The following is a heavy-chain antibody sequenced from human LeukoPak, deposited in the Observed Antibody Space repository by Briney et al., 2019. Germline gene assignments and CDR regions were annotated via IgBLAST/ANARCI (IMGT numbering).Heavy chain of an antibody. J-gene: IGHJ4*02. CDR2: IYSSGST. CDR3: ARDSVVKGLYYFDY. D-gene: IGHD2/OR15-2a*01. Sequence: SETLSLTCTVSGGSISSGDYYWSWIRQPAGKGLEWIGRIYSSGSTNYNPSLKSRVTMSVDTSKNQFSLKLSSVTAADTAVYYCARDSVVKGLYYFDYWGQGTLVTVSS. CDR1: GGSISSGDYY. V-gene: IGHV4-61*02.